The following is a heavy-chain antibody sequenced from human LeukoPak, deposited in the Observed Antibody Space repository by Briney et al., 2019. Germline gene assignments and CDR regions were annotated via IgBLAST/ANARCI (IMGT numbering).Heavy chain of an antibody. CDR1: GGTFSSYA. CDR3: ARDPHKRWLQLKGRYFDY. V-gene: IGHV1-8*02. D-gene: IGHD5-24*01. CDR2: MNPNSGNT. Sequence: ASVKVSCKASGGTFSSYAISWVRQAPGQGLEWMGWMNPNSGNTGYAQKFQGRVTMTRNTSISTAYMELSSLRSEDTAVYYCARDPHKRWLQLKGRYFDYWGQGTLVTVSS. J-gene: IGHJ4*02.